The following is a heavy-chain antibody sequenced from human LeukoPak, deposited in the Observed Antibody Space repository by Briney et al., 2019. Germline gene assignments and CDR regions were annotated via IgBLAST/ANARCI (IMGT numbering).Heavy chain of an antibody. CDR1: GGSMSTYY. D-gene: IGHD3-10*01. CDR3: ASNYYGSGSLDY. CDR2: IYYSGST. V-gene: IGHV4-59*08. Sequence: KPSETLSFTCTVSGGSMSTYYWSWIRQSPGKGLEWIGYIYYSGSTNYNPSLKSRVTISVDTSKNQFSLKLSSVTAADTAVYYCASNYYGSGSLDYWGQGNLVTVSS. J-gene: IGHJ4*02.